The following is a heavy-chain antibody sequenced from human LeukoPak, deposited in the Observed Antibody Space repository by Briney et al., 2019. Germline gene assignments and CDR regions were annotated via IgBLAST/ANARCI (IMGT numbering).Heavy chain of an antibody. D-gene: IGHD6-19*01. CDR3: ARLDGSGWYQH. Sequence: ASVKVSCKASGGTFNSYAIHWVRQAPGKGLEYVSAISSNGGSTYYANSVKGRFTISRDNSKNTLYLQMGSLRAEDMAVYYCARLDGSGWYQHWGQGTLVTVSS. J-gene: IGHJ1*01. CDR2: ISSNGGST. CDR1: GGTFNSYA. V-gene: IGHV3-64*01.